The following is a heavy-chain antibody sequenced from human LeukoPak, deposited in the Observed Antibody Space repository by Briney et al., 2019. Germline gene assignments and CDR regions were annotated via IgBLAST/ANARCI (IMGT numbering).Heavy chain of an antibody. CDR3: ANHLACGSTSCPPFDD. J-gene: IGHJ4*02. CDR1: GFPFSRHW. Sequence: PGGSLRLSCAASGFPFSRHWMSWVRQAPGKGLEWVANINQDGGEKHYVDSVKGRFTISRDNAKSSLYLQMNSLRAEDTAVYYCANHLACGSTSCPPFDDWGQGTLVTVSS. CDR2: INQDGGEK. D-gene: IGHD2-2*01. V-gene: IGHV3-7*01.